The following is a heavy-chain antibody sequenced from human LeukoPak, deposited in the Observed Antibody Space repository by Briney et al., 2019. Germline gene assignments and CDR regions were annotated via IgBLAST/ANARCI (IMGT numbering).Heavy chain of an antibody. CDR3: ASRTTVTTASDY. CDR1: GFTFNSYA. CDR2: ISGSGGST. Sequence: GGSLRLSCAASGFTFNSYAMSWVRQAPGKGLEWVSTISGSGGSTYHADSVKGRFTISRDNSKNTLYLQMNSLRAEDTAVYYCASRTTVTTASDYWGQGTLVTVSS. J-gene: IGHJ4*02. D-gene: IGHD4-17*01. V-gene: IGHV3-23*01.